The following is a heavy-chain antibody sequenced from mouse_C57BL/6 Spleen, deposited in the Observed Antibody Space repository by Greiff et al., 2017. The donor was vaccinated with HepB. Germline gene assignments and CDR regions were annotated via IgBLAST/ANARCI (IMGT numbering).Heavy chain of an antibody. Sequence: DVQLQESGAELVRPGASVKLSCTASGFNIQDYYMHWVKQRPEQGLEWIGRIDPEDGDTEYAPKFPGKATMTADTSSNTAYLQLSSLTSEDTAVYYCTSGDYDYDDDDVWGTGTTVTVSS. D-gene: IGHD2-4*01. CDR3: TSGDYDYDDDDV. CDR2: IDPEDGDT. V-gene: IGHV14-1*01. CDR1: GFNIQDYY. J-gene: IGHJ1*03.